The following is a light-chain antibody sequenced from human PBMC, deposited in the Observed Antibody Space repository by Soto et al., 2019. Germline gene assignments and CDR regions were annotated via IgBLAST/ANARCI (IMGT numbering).Light chain of an antibody. Sequence: QSALTQPASVSGSPGQSITISCTGSSSDVGGHNQVSWYQQHPGKAPKLIIYEVGNRTSGVSNRFSGSKSGNTASLTISGFQAEDEADYYCNSYTSSSTHVFGTGTKVTVL. CDR3: NSYTSSSTHV. V-gene: IGLV2-14*01. CDR1: SSDVGGHNQ. CDR2: EVG. J-gene: IGLJ1*01.